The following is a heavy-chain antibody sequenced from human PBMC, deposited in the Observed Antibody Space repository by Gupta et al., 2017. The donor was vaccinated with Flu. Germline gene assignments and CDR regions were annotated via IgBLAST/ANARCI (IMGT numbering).Heavy chain of an antibody. V-gene: IGHV2-26*01. J-gene: IGHJ4*02. Sequence: QVTLKESGPVLVKPTETLTLTCTVSGFSLSNARMGVSWIRQPPGKALEWLAHIFSNDEKSYSTSLKSRLTISKDTSKSQVVLTMTNMDPVDTATYYCARIDDSSGYHTYYFDYWGQGTLVTVSS. CDR2: IFSNDEK. CDR1: GFSLSNARMG. D-gene: IGHD3-22*01. CDR3: ARIDDSSGYHTYYFDY.